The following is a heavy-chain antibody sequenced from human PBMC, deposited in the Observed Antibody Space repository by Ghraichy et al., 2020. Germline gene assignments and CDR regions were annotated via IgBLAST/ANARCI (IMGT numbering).Heavy chain of an antibody. J-gene: IGHJ6*02. Sequence: GESLNISCAASGFPFRGYWMTWVRQAPGKGLEWVASIKQDGTEEKYLDSVKGRFTISRDNPKNSLYLQMDSLRTEDTAVYYCAKNIVVAGKILYFYYGMEVWGQGTTVTVSS. CDR1: GFPFRGYW. D-gene: IGHD6-19*01. CDR3: AKNIVVAGKILYFYYGMEV. V-gene: IGHV3-7*01. CDR2: IKQDGTEE.